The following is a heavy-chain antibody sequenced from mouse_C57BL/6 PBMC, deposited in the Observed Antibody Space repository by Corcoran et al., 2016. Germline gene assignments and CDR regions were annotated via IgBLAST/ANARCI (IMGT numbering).Heavy chain of an antibody. J-gene: IGHJ2*01. CDR3: ARWKGYSTPFDY. Sequence: QIQLVQSGPELKKPGETVKISCKASGYTFTTYGMSWVKQAPGKGLKWMGWINTYSGVPTYADDFKGRFAFSLETSASTAYLQINNLKNEDTATYFCARWKGYSTPFDYWGQGTTLTVSS. D-gene: IGHD2-3*01. CDR1: GYTFTTYG. V-gene: IGHV9-3*01. CDR2: INTYSGVP.